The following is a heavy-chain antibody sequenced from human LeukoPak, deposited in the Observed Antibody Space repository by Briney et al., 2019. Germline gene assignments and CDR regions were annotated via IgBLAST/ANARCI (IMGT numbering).Heavy chain of an antibody. CDR1: GFTFDDYG. Sequence: PGGSLRLSCAASGFTFDDYGMSWIRQPPGKGLEWIGEINHSGSTNFNPSLKSRVTISVDTSKNQFSLKLSSVTAADTAVYHCVRHGSTRPPKYCSSTSCYRRPSSPFDYWGQGTLVTVSS. CDR3: VRHGSTRPPKYCSSTSCYRRPSSPFDY. J-gene: IGHJ4*02. V-gene: IGHV4-34*01. D-gene: IGHD2-2*01. CDR2: INHSGST.